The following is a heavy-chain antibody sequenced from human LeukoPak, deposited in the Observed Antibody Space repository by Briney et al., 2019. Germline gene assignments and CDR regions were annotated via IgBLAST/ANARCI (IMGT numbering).Heavy chain of an antibody. Sequence: GGSLRLFCAASGFTFSSYWMHRVRQAPGKGMVWLSRIHGDGSSTSYADSVKRRFTISRDNAKNTLYLQMNSLRAEDTAVYYCARDGLGSAHAYWGQGTLVTVSS. V-gene: IGHV3-74*01. CDR1: GFTFSSYW. CDR3: ARDGLGSAHAY. J-gene: IGHJ4*02. CDR2: IHGDGSST. D-gene: IGHD3/OR15-3a*01.